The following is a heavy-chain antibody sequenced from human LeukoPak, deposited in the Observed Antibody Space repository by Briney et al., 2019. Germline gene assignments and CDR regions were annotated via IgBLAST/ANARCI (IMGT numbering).Heavy chain of an antibody. J-gene: IGHJ5*02. D-gene: IGHD3-10*01. Sequence: GGSLRLSCAASGFTFSTYGMSWVRQAPGKGLEWVSGISGSGGSRFYTDSVKGRFTISRDNSKNTLYLQMNSLRAEDTAVYYCAKDLERITMVRGVIRRFDPWGQGTLVTVSS. CDR1: GFTFSTYG. CDR2: ISGSGGSR. CDR3: AKDLERITMVRGVIRRFDP. V-gene: IGHV3-23*01.